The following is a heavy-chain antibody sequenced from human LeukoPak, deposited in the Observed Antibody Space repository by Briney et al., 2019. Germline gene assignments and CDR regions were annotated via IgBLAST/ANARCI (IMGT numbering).Heavy chain of an antibody. CDR1: GFTFSGFW. V-gene: IGHV3-7*01. CDR2: INSDGSEG. D-gene: IGHD3-3*01. CDR3: ARDYSDYDFWSGYTDY. J-gene: IGHJ4*02. Sequence: GGSLRLSCAVSGFTFSGFWMSWSRQAPGKGLEWVASINSDGSEGYYADVVKGRFTISRDNAKNSLYLQINSLRAEDTAVYYCARDYSDYDFWSGYTDYWGQGTLVTVSS.